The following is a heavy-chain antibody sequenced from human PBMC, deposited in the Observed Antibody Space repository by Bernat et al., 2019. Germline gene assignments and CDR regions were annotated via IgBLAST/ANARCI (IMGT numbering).Heavy chain of an antibody. CDR1: GGSISSSSYY. CDR3: ARLLRGG. CDR2: IYYSGST. Sequence: QLQLQESGPGLVKPSETLSLTCSVTGGSISSSSYYWGWIRQPPGKGLEWIGNIYYSGSTYNNPSLKSRVTISVDTSKNQFSLKLSSVTAADTAVYYCARLLRGGWGQGTLVTVSS. V-gene: IGHV4-39*01. J-gene: IGHJ4*02.